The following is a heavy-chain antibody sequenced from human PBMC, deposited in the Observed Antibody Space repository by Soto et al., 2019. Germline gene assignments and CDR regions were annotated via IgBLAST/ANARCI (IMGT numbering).Heavy chain of an antibody. CDR3: AREAPLLWFGELSRWFDP. Sequence: SPTLSLTCTVSGGSISSYNWSWIRQPPRKGLEWVGYIYHSGCTSNKLCLKSRVTISVDTSKNQFSLKLSSVTAADTAVYYCAREAPLLWFGELSRWFDPWGQGTLVTV. CDR2: IYHSGCT. J-gene: IGHJ5*02. D-gene: IGHD3-10*01. CDR1: GGSISSYN. V-gene: IGHV4-59*01.